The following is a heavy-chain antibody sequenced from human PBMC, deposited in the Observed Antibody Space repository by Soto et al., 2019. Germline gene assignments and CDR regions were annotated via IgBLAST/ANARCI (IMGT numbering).Heavy chain of an antibody. CDR2: ISAYNGNT. D-gene: IGHD3-10*01. CDR3: AKIGFGTMVRGALDY. V-gene: IGHV1-18*01. CDR1: GYTFTSYG. Sequence: QVQLVQSGAEVKKPGASVKVSCKASGYTFTSYGISWVRQAPGQGLEWMGWISAYNGNTNYAQKLQGRGSMTTDTSKSTAYMELRSLSSDDTAVYYCAKIGFGTMVRGALDYWGQGTLVTVSS. J-gene: IGHJ4*02.